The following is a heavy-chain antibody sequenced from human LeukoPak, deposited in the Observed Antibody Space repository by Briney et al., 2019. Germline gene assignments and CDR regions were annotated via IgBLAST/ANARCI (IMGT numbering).Heavy chain of an antibody. V-gene: IGHV3-23*01. D-gene: IGHD3-9*01. Sequence: GGSLRLSCAASGFTFSSYAMSWVRQAPGRGLEWVSTISSSSSSTSYADSVKGRFTISRDNSKNTLYLQMNSLRAEDTAVYYCAKDRRRDDVLTGSFSDWGQGTLVTVSS. CDR1: GFTFSSYA. CDR2: ISSSSSST. CDR3: AKDRRRDDVLTGSFSD. J-gene: IGHJ4*02.